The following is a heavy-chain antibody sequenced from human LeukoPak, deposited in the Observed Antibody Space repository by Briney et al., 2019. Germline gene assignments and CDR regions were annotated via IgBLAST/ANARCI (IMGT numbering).Heavy chain of an antibody. CDR1: GFSISSYW. V-gene: IGHV4-39*07. D-gene: IGHD3-9*01. Sequence: GSLRLSCAASGFSISSYWMTWVRQAPGQGLEWIGSIYYSGSTYYNPSLKSRVTISVDTSKNQFSLKLSSVAAADTAVYYCARALSGFDWFEYYYYYMDVWGKGTTVTVSS. CDR3: ARALSGFDWFEYYYYYMDV. CDR2: IYYSGST. J-gene: IGHJ6*03.